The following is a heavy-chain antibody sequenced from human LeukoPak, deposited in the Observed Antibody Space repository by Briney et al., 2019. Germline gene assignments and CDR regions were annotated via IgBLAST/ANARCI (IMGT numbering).Heavy chain of an antibody. D-gene: IGHD3-10*01. CDR1: GYTFTGYY. CDR2: INPNSGGT. CDR3: ARELGSRGWFDP. V-gene: IGHV1-2*02. Sequence: GASVKVSCKASGYTFTGYYMHWVRQAPGQGLEWMGWINPNSGGTNYAQKFQDRVTMTRDTSISTAYMELSRLRSDDTAVYYCARELGSRGWFDPWGQGTLVTVSS. J-gene: IGHJ5*02.